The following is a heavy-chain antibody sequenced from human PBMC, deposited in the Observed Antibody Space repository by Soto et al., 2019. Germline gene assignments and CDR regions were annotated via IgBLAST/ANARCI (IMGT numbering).Heavy chain of an antibody. J-gene: IGHJ6*02. D-gene: IGHD3-3*01. CDR2: INHSGST. Sequence: SETLSLTCAVYGGSFSGYYWSWIRQPPGKGLEWIGEINHSGSTNYNPSLKSRVTISVDTSKNEFSLKLSSVTAADTAVYYCSRGGTGGTIFGVVFGPYWYYGMDVWGQGTTVTVSS. CDR1: GGSFSGYY. V-gene: IGHV4-34*01. CDR3: SRGGTGGTIFGVVFGPYWYYGMDV.